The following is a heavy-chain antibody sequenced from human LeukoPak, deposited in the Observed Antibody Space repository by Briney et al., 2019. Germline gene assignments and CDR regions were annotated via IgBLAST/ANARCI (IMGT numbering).Heavy chain of an antibody. D-gene: IGHD6-19*01. Sequence: ASVKVSCKASGSTFSSYAISWVRQPPGKGLDWMGGIIPIFGTANNPQKFQGRVTITADKSTSTAYMELSSLRSEDTAVYYCARAAHVAVAGTGYNWFDPWGQGTLVTVSS. CDR2: IIPIFGTA. V-gene: IGHV1-69*06. CDR3: ARAAHVAVAGTGYNWFDP. CDR1: GSTFSSYA. J-gene: IGHJ5*02.